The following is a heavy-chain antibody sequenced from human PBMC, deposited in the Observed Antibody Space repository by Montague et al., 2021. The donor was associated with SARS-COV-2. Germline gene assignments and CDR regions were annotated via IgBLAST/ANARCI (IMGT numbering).Heavy chain of an antibody. CDR1: GGPFSTYS. D-gene: IGHD3-10*01. J-gene: IGHJ6*03. CDR2: IHHGGST. Sequence: SETLSLTCAVHGGPFSTYSWNWIRQPPGKGLEWIGEIHHGGSTNYNPSLKSRVTISADTSKNQLSLKLTSVAAADTAVYYCARLGDGVVPSPILGVGPYYSYYYMDVWGKGTTVTVSS. CDR3: ARLGDGVVPSPILGVGPYYSYYYMDV. V-gene: IGHV4-34*01.